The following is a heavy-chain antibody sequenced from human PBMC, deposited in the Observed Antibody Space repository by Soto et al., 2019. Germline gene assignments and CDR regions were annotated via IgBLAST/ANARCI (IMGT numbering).Heavy chain of an antibody. D-gene: IGHD6-19*01. Sequence: SVNGSFKTSGYTFSNYVITWVRQAPVQVLDCIGCISGYNGNTNYAQTVQGRVTMTTDTSTGTVYMELMRLKSDDTAIYYCSRFIIVGGWFEPNYYHGMYVWGQ. CDR1: GYTFSNYV. CDR3: SRFIIVGGWFEPNYYHGMYV. CDR2: ISGYNGNT. V-gene: IGHV1-18*01. J-gene: IGHJ6*02.